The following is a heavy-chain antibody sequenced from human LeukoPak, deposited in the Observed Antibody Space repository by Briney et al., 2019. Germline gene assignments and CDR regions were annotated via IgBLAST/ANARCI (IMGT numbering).Heavy chain of an antibody. CDR3: ARDFRGVLYSYGSHDAFDI. D-gene: IGHD5-18*01. J-gene: IGHJ3*02. V-gene: IGHV4-31*03. CDR2: IYYSGST. Sequence: PSETLSLTCTVSGGSISSGGYYWSWIRQHPGKGLEWIGYIYYSGSTYYNPSLKSRVTISVDTSKNQFSLKLSSVTAADTAVYYCARDFRGVLYSYGSHDAFDIWGQGTMVTVSS. CDR1: GGSISSGGYY.